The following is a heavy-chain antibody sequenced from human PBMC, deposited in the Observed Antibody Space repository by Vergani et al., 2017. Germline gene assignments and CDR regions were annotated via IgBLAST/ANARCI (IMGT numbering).Heavy chain of an antibody. D-gene: IGHD6-13*01. CDR2: ISGSGGST. J-gene: IGHJ6*02. Sequence: EVQLLESGGGLVQPGGSLRLSYAASGFTFSSYAMSWVRQAPGKGLEWVSAISGSGGSTYYADSVKGRFTISRDNSKNTLYLQMNSLRAEDTAVYYCARAAAGKGFYYYYYGMDVWGQGTTVTVSS. CDR3: ARAAAGKGFYYYYYGMDV. V-gene: IGHV3-23*01. CDR1: GFTFSSYA.